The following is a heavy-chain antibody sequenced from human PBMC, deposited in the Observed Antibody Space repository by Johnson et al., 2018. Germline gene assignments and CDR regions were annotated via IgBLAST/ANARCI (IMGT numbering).Heavy chain of an antibody. V-gene: IGHV3-33*01. CDR1: GFSLRSYG. CDR2: IWYDGSNQ. CDR3: ARPQGDYYVRSGYWAEAFGI. D-gene: IGHD3-22*01. Sequence: VQLVESGGGVVQPGTSLRVSCAASGFSLRSYGIHWVRQAPGKGLERVAAIWYDGSNQYYADSVKGRFTISRDDSKNTVYLQMNSLRAEDTAVYYCARPQGDYYVRSGYWAEAFGIWGQGKRVTVSS. J-gene: IGHJ3*02.